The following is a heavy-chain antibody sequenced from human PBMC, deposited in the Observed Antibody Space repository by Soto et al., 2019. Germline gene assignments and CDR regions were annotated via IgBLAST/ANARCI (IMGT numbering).Heavy chain of an antibody. CDR2: INHSGRT. D-gene: IGHD4-17*01. CDR1: GGSFSGYS. J-gene: IGHJ4*02. V-gene: IGHV4-34*01. Sequence: SETLSLTCAVYGGSFSGYSWSWIRHPPGKGLEWIGEINHSGRTNYNPSLKSRVTISVDRSKNQFSLKLSSVTAADTAVYYCARGVTTVTTFDYWGQGTLVTVSS. CDR3: ARGVTTVTTFDY.